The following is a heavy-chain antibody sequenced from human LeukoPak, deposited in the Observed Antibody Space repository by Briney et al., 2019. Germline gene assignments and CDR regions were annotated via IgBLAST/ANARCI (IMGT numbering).Heavy chain of an antibody. J-gene: IGHJ4*02. V-gene: IGHV4-59*01. Sequence: PSETLSLTCPVSGGSISSYYWSWIRQPPGKGLEWIGYIYYSGSTNYNPSLKSRVTISVDTSKNQFSLKLSSVTAADTAVYYCARYSGSYYFDYWGQGTLVTVSS. D-gene: IGHD1-26*01. CDR3: ARYSGSYYFDY. CDR2: IYYSGST. CDR1: GGSISSYY.